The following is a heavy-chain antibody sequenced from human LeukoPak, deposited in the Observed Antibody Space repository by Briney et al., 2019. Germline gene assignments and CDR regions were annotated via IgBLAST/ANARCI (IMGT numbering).Heavy chain of an antibody. D-gene: IGHD6-6*01. V-gene: IGHV1-46*01. CDR2: INPSGGST. J-gene: IGHJ6*03. CDR3: ARGPPGRLCGAARTHYYYYYYMDV. Sequence: GASVKVSCKASGYTFTSYYMHWVRQAPGQGLEWMGIINPSGGSTSYAQKFQGRVTITRNTSISTAYMELSSLRSEDTAVYYCARGPPGRLCGAARTHYYYYYYMDVWGKGTTVTVSS. CDR1: GYTFTSYY.